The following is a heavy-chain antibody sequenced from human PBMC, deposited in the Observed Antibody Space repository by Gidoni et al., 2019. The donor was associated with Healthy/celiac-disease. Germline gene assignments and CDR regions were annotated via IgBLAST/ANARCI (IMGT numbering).Heavy chain of an antibody. CDR1: GFTFSSYG. J-gene: IGHJ3*02. CDR3: ARAHYDSSGHDAFDI. CDR2: IWYDGSNK. D-gene: IGHD3-22*01. Sequence: QVQLVESGGGVVQPGRSLRLSCAASGFTFSSYGMHGVRQAPGKGLEWVAVIWYDGSNKYYADSVKGRFTISRDNSKNTLYLQMNSLRAEDTAVYYCARAHYDSSGHDAFDIWGQGTNGHRLF. V-gene: IGHV3-33*08.